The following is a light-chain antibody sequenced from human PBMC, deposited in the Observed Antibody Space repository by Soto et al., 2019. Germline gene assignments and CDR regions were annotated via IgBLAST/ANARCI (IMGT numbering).Light chain of an antibody. Sequence: QSVLTQSPSASASLGASVKLTSTLSSGHSSYAIAWHQQQPEKGPRYLMKLSSDGSHSKGDGIPDRFSGSSSGAVRYLTISSLQSEDEADYYCQTWDTGARVVFGGGTKLTVL. CDR1: SGHSSYA. J-gene: IGLJ2*01. CDR3: QTWDTGARVV. V-gene: IGLV4-69*01. CDR2: LSSDGSH.